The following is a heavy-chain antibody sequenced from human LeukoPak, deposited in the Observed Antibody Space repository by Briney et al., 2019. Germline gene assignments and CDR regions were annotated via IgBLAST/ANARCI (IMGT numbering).Heavy chain of an antibody. Sequence: SETLSLTCTVSGGSISSSSYYWGWIRQPPGKGLEWIVSIYYSGSTNYNPSLKSRVTISVDTSKNQFSLKLSSVTAADTAVYYCARTYYYGSGSYYTNWFDPWGQGTLVTVSS. V-gene: IGHV4-39*07. J-gene: IGHJ5*02. CDR3: ARTYYYGSGSYYTNWFDP. CDR1: GGSISSSSYY. D-gene: IGHD3-10*01. CDR2: IYYSGST.